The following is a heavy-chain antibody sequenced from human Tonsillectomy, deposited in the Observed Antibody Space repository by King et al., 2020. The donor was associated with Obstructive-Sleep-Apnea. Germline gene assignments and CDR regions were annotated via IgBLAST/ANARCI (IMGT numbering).Heavy chain of an antibody. J-gene: IGHJ4*02. Sequence: QLVQSGGGLVQPGGSLRLSCAASGFTFSSYAMSWVRQAPGKGLEWVSAISGSGGSTYYADAVKGRFTISRDNSKNTPDLQMNSLIAEDTAVYYFTKLGVGGDPDYWGQGTLVTVSS. CDR1: GFTFSSYA. D-gene: IGHD3-16*01. V-gene: IGHV3-23*04. CDR3: TKLGVGGDPDY. CDR2: ISGSGGST.